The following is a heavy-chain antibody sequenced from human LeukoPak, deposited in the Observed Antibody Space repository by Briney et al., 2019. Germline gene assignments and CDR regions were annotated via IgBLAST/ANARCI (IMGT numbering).Heavy chain of an antibody. V-gene: IGHV3-7*05. D-gene: IGHD3-16*01. CDR2: IKEDGSEK. CDR1: GFTFSSYW. J-gene: IGHJ4*02. CDR3: ARGGGRHVEY. Sequence: PGGSLRLSCAASGFTFSSYWMSWVRQAPGKGLEWVANIKEDGSEKNYVDSVKGRFTISRDNAKNSLYLQMNILSAEDTAVYYCARGGGRHVEYWGQGNLVTVSS.